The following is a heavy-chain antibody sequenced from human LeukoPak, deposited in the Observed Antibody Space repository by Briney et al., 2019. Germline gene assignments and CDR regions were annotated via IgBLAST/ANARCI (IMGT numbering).Heavy chain of an antibody. Sequence: PSETLSLTCAVYGGSFRGYYWSWIRQPPGKGLEWIGEINHSGSTNYNPSLKSRVTISVDTSKNQFSLKLSSVTAADTAVYYCARLFVMNYYGSGSYSDYFDYWGQGTLVTVSS. CDR3: ARLFVMNYYGSGSYSDYFDY. CDR2: INHSGST. V-gene: IGHV4-34*01. CDR1: GGSFRGYY. J-gene: IGHJ4*02. D-gene: IGHD3-10*01.